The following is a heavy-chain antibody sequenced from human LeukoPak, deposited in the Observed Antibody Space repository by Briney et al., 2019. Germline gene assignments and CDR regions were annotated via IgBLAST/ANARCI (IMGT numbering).Heavy chain of an antibody. CDR2: ISGSADST. Sequence: GGSLRLSCAASGFTFSTYAMSWVHQAPGKGLEWVSAISGSADSTYYADSVKGQFAISRDNSKNTLYLQMNSLRAEDTAVYFCAKDRARGGTTDFDYWGQGTLVTVSS. CDR1: GFTFSTYA. V-gene: IGHV3-23*01. J-gene: IGHJ4*02. D-gene: IGHD1-7*01. CDR3: AKDRARGGTTDFDY.